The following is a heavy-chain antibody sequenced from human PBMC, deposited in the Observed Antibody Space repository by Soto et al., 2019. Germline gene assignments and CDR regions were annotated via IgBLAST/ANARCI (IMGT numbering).Heavy chain of an antibody. CDR2: MNPNSGNT. Sequence: QVQLVQSGAEVKKPGASVKVSCKASGYTFTRYDINWVRQATGQGLEWMGWMNPNSGNTGDAQKFQGRVTMTRNTSISTAYMELSSLRSEDAAVYYCARTRPGSSYLDVCGKGTTVTVAS. CDR1: GYTFTRYD. V-gene: IGHV1-8*01. J-gene: IGHJ6*03. CDR3: ARTRPGSSYLDV.